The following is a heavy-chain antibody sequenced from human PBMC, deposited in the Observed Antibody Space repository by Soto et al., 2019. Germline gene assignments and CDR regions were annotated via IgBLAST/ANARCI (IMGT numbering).Heavy chain of an antibody. J-gene: IGHJ4*02. V-gene: IGHV4-4*07. CDR1: GDPITSYF. D-gene: IGHD3-10*01. CDR3: ARTLSGFTYGSRQFYFDY. Sequence: PSATLSLTCTVSGDPITSYFWTWLRQPAGKGLEWIGHVFPGGPTSHNSSLKSRVSMSVDTSKNQFSLTLTSVTAADTAVYYCARTLSGFTYGSRQFYFDYWGQGTLVTVSS. CDR2: VFPGGPT.